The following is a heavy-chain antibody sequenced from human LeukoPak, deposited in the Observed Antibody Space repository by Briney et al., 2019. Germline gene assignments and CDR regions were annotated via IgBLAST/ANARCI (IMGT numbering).Heavy chain of an antibody. CDR3: ARGPSSYAYYYYMDV. Sequence: GSLRLSCAASRFIFSNHWMTWVRQAPGKGLEWVAMINQDGSDKYYADSVKGRFTISRDNSKNTLYLQMNSLRAEDTAVYYCARGPSSYAYYYYMDVWGKGTTVTVSS. CDR1: RFIFSNHW. D-gene: IGHD3-16*01. V-gene: IGHV3-7*04. CDR2: INQDGSDK. J-gene: IGHJ6*03.